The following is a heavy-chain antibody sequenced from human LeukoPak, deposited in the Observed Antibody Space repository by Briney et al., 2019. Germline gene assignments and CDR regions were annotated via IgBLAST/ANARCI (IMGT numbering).Heavy chain of an antibody. CDR3: ARDRGDCSSTSCLYYFDY. Sequence: ASVKVSCKASGGTFSSYAISWVRQAPGQGLEWMGGIIPIFGTANYAQKFQGRVTITTDESTSTAYMELSSLRPEDTAVYYCARDRGDCSSTSCLYYFDYWGQGTLVTVSS. V-gene: IGHV1-69*05. CDR1: GGTFSSYA. CDR2: IIPIFGTA. J-gene: IGHJ4*02. D-gene: IGHD2-2*01.